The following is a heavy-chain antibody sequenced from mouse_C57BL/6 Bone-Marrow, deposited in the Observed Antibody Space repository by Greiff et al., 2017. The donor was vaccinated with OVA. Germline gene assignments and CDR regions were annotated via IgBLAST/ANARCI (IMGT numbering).Heavy chain of an antibody. J-gene: IGHJ1*03. Sequence: VQLQQSGPELVKPGASVKISCKASGYSFTDYNMNLVKQSNGKSLEWIGVINPNYGTTSYNQKFKGKATLTVDQSSSTAYMQLNSLTSGDSAVYYCAFYYGSSYRYFDVWGTGTTVTVSS. D-gene: IGHD1-1*01. V-gene: IGHV1-39*01. CDR2: INPNYGTT. CDR1: GYSFTDYN. CDR3: AFYYGSSYRYFDV.